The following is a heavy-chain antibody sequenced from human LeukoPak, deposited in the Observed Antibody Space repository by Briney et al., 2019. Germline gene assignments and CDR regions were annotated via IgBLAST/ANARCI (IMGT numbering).Heavy chain of an antibody. J-gene: IGHJ5*02. CDR2: IKSKSDGGTI. CDR1: GFTFSNAW. D-gene: IGHD7-27*01. V-gene: IGHV3-15*01. CDR3: SKWLLGKESS. Sequence: GESLKISCAASGFTFSNAWMNWVRQAPGKGLEWVGRIKSKSDGGTIDYAAPVKGRFTISRDDSKSTLYLQMNSLKTEDTAVYYCSKWLLGKESSWGQGTLVTVSS.